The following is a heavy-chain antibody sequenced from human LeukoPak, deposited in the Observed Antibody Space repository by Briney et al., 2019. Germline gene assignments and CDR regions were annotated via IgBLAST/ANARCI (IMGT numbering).Heavy chain of an antibody. V-gene: IGHV5-51*01. CDR2: IYPGDPDT. CDR1: GYSFTSYW. CDR3: AAAWYYDFWSGFPKAGFDY. Sequence: GESLKISCKGSGYSFTSYWIGWVRQMPGKGLEWMGIIYPGDPDTRYSPSFQGQVTISADKSISTAYLQWSSLKASDTAMYYCAAAWYYDFWSGFPKAGFDYWGQGTLVTVSS. J-gene: IGHJ4*02. D-gene: IGHD3-3*01.